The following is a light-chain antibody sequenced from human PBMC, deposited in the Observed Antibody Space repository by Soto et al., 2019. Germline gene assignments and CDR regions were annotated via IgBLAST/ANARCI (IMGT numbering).Light chain of an antibody. CDR1: QSVSSN. CDR2: GAS. V-gene: IGKV3D-15*01. J-gene: IGKJ2*01. Sequence: EIVLTQSPGSLSVSPGERATLSCRASQSVSSNLAWYQQKPGQAPRLLIYGASTRATGIPARFSGSGSGTEFTLTISSLQSEHFAVYYCQQYNDWPPLYTFGQGTKLEIK. CDR3: QQYNDWPPLYT.